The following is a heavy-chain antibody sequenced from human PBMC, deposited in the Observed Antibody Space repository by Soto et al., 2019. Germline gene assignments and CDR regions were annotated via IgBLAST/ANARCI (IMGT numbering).Heavy chain of an antibody. CDR1: GFTFSSYA. D-gene: IGHD3-9*01. J-gene: IGHJ5*02. CDR3: AKDRLKGAYDILTGYFNWFDP. Sequence: EVQLLESGGGLVQPGGSLRLSCAASGFTFSSYAMSWVRQAPGKGLEWVSAISGSGGSTYYADSVKGRFTISRDNSKNTLYLQMNSLRAEDTAVYYCAKDRLKGAYDILTGYFNWFDPWGQGTLVTVSS. V-gene: IGHV3-23*01. CDR2: ISGSGGST.